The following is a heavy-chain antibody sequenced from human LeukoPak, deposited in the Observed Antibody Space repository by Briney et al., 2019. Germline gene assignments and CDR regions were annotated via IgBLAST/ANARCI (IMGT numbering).Heavy chain of an antibody. CDR2: IKLDGSEK. CDR3: VSFYETY. D-gene: IGHD2-2*01. V-gene: IGHV3-7*01. CDR1: GFTFGKYW. J-gene: IGHJ4*02. Sequence: GGSLRLSCVASGFTFGKYWMSWVRQAPGKGLEWVANIKLDGSEKNYVDSVKGRFTISKDNAKNTVYLQMNNLRAEDTAVYYCVSFYETYWGRGTLVTVSS.